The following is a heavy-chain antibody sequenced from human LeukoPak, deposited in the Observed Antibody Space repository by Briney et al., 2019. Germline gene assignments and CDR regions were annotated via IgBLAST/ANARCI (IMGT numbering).Heavy chain of an antibody. D-gene: IGHD2-8*01. CDR3: ARAGASNEFDY. CDR2: IWSDGSKT. V-gene: IGHV3-33*01. CDR1: GFTSTSYG. Sequence: SGRSRRLSCAASGFTSTSYGMHWVRQAPGKGLEWVAVIWSDGSKTYYVDSVKGRFTISRDYSKNTLFLQMSSLRAEDTAVYYCARAGASNEFDYWGQGTLVTVSS. J-gene: IGHJ4*02.